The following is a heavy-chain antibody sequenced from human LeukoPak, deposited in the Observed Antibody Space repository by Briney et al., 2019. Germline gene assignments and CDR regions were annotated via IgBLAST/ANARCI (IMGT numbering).Heavy chain of an antibody. CDR2: ISSGGTTM. J-gene: IGHJ5*02. CDR3: ARGPTYLDFWSGYAA. D-gene: IGHD3-3*01. V-gene: IGHV3-48*03. Sequence: GGSLRLSCAVSGFTFSSHEMNWVRQAPGKGLEWASHISSGGTTMYYADSVKGRFTISRDNAKNSLYLQMNSLRAEDTAVYYCARGPTYLDFWSGYAAWGQGTLVTVSS. CDR1: GFTFSSHE.